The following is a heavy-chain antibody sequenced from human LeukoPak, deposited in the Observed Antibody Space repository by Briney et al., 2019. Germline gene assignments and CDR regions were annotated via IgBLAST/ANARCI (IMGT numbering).Heavy chain of an antibody. CDR1: GFSFDNYA. Sequence: GGSLRLSCAASGFSFDNYAMTWVRQAPGKGLEWVSSLSGTGGGTWYAGSVKGRFTISRDNSKNTVYLQMNSLRVEDTAIYYCAKDRTPYSRSGGYYLGAFDIWGHGTLLIVSS. D-gene: IGHD3-10*01. CDR3: AKDRTPYSRSGGYYLGAFDI. J-gene: IGHJ3*02. V-gene: IGHV3-23*01. CDR2: LSGTGGGT.